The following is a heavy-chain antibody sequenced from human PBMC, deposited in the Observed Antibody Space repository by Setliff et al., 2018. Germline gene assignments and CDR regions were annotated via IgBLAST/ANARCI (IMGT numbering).Heavy chain of an antibody. CDR2: MSPAYGIA. Sequence: ASVKVSCKTSGYAFITFGMSWVRQAPGQGLEWMGWMSPAYGIANYARKFQGRVTLTADTSTTTAYLELTSLRDDDTAVYYCVRGPGPSVVVAIPFDHWGQGSLVTVSS. V-gene: IGHV1-18*01. CDR3: VRGPGPSVVVAIPFDH. J-gene: IGHJ4*02. D-gene: IGHD5-12*01. CDR1: GYAFITFG.